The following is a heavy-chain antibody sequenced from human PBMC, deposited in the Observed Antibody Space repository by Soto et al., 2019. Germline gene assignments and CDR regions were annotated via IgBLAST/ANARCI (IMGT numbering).Heavy chain of an antibody. CDR2: TSYSGTT. Sequence: PYQTLARTCPFAHGSVNSGSYYGSWIRQPPGKGLEWIAYTSYSGTTNYNPSLRSRVTISVDTSNNQFSLKFISVAAADTAVHYRARAINSDFCSDSPSGYYFDYWGRETLVDVCS. CDR1: HGSVNSGSYY. D-gene: IGHD3-3*01. J-gene: IGHJ4*02. CDR3: ARAINSDFCSDSPSGYYFDY. V-gene: IGHV4-61*01.